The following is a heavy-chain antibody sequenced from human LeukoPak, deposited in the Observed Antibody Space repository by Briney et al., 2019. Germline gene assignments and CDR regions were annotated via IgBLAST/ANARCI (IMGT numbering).Heavy chain of an antibody. CDR2: ISSSSGPI. V-gene: IGHV3-48*01. CDR3: ARQEPGFDI. CDR1: GFTFSTYI. Sequence: PGGSLRLSCAASGFTFSTYIMNWVRQAPGKGLEWVSYISSSSGPIYYAASVKGRFTISRDNAKNSLYLQMNCLRAEDTGVYYCARQEPGFDIWGQGTMVNVSS. D-gene: IGHD1-14*01. J-gene: IGHJ3*02.